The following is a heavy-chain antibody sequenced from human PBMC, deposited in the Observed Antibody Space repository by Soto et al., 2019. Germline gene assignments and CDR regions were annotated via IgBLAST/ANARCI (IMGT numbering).Heavy chain of an antibody. D-gene: IGHD1-1*01. J-gene: IGHJ6*02. V-gene: IGHV1-2*04. CDR1: GYTFTGYY. Sequence: ASVKVSCKASGYTFTGYYMSWGRQAPGQGLEWMGWINPNSGGANYAQKFQRWVTITRDTSISTAYMELSRLRSEDTAVYYCARRNYHFYYGMDVWGQGTTVTVSS. CDR3: ARRNYHFYYGMDV. CDR2: INPNSGGA.